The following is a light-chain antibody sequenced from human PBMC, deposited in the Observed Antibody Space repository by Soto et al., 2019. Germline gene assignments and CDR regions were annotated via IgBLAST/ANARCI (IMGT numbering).Light chain of an antibody. CDR3: QQYGSSLWT. Sequence: ESVLTQSPGTLSLSPGERATLSYRASQSVSSSYLAWYQQKPGQAPRLLIYGASSRATGIPDRSSGSGSGTDFTLTISRLEPEDFAVYYCQQYGSSLWTFGQGTNVDI. J-gene: IGKJ1*01. CDR1: QSVSSSY. V-gene: IGKV3-20*01. CDR2: GAS.